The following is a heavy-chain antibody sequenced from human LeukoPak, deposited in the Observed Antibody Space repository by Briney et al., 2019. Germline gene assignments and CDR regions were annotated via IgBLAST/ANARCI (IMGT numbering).Heavy chain of an antibody. CDR1: GFTFSKYT. Sequence: GGSLRLSCVASGFTFSKYTMSWVRQAPGKGLEWVSSISSSSSYIYYADSVKGRFTISRDNAKNSLYLQMNSLRAEDTAVYYCARVRYYYDSSGYYYARPAAPDAFDIWGQGTMVTVSS. CDR2: ISSSSSYI. D-gene: IGHD3-22*01. V-gene: IGHV3-21*01. J-gene: IGHJ3*02. CDR3: ARVRYYYDSSGYYYARPAAPDAFDI.